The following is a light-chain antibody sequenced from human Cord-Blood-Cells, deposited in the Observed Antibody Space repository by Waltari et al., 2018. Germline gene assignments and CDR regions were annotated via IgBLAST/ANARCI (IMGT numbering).Light chain of an antibody. CDR2: QDS. J-gene: IGLJ2*01. Sequence: SYELTQPPSVYVSPGQTDSMTCSGDKLGDKYACWSQQKPGQSPVLVIYQDSKRPSGIPERFSGSNSGNTATLTISGTQAMDEADYYCQAWDSSTAVFGGGTKLTVL. CDR1: KLGDKY. V-gene: IGLV3-1*01. CDR3: QAWDSSTAV.